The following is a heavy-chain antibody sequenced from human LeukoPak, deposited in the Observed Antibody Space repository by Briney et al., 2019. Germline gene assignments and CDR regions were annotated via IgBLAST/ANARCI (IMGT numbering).Heavy chain of an antibody. J-gene: IGHJ4*02. CDR3: ARRKLGYCTNGVCYPSPFDY. CDR2: INHSGST. CDR1: GGSFSGYY. Sequence: SETLSLTCAVYGGSFSGYYWSWIRQPPGKGLEWIGEINHSGSTNYSPSLKSRVTISVDTSKNQFSLKLSSVTAADTAVYYCARRKLGYCTNGVCYPSPFDYWGQGTLVTVSS. D-gene: IGHD2-8*01. V-gene: IGHV4-34*01.